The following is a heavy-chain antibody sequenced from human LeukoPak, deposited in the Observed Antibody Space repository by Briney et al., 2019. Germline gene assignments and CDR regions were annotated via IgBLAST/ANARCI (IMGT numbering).Heavy chain of an antibody. CDR2: VGISSGNT. D-gene: IGHD5-12*01. V-gene: IGHV3-48*04. CDR3: ARDHRYAFDN. Sequence: GGSLRLSCAASGFTFSDYSMNWVRQAPGKGLEWVSYVGISSGNTKYADSVKGRFTISGDSAKNSVFLQMNSLRVEDTAVYYCARDHRYAFDNWGQGTLVTVSS. CDR1: GFTFSDYS. J-gene: IGHJ4*02.